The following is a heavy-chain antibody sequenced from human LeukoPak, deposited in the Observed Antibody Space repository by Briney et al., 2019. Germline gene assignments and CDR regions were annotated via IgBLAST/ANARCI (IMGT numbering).Heavy chain of an antibody. Sequence: GGSLRLSCAASGFTFTTYGLHWVRQAPGKGLEWVAAIASNGGSEYYADSVKGRFTISRDNSKNTLFLQMNGLRPDDTAVYYCAKRGHYSINWYHYFDYWGRGTLVTVSS. J-gene: IGHJ4*02. CDR1: GFTFTTYG. D-gene: IGHD6-13*01. CDR3: AKRGHYSINWYHYFDY. V-gene: IGHV3-30*18. CDR2: IASNGGSE.